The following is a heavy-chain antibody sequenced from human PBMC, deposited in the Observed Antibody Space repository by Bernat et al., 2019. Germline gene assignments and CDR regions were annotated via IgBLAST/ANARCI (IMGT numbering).Heavy chain of an antibody. J-gene: IGHJ4*02. CDR2: ISRSGSSI. CDR3: ARDTGTTGTTPDY. V-gene: IGHV3-21*05. D-gene: IGHD1-1*01. CDR1: GFTFSSYS. Sequence: EVQLVESGGGLVKPGGSLRLSCAASGFTFSSYSMNWVRQAPGKGLEWVSHISRSGSSIYYADSVKDRFTISRDNAKNSLYLKMNSLRAEDTAVYYCARDTGTTGTTPDYWGQGTLVTVSS.